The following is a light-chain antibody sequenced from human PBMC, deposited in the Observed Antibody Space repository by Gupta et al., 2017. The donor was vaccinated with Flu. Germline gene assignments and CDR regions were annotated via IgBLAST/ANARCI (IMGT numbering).Light chain of an antibody. CDR3: QQGDSFPIT. Sequence: DIQMTQSPSSVSASVGDRVTITCRASQGISSWLVWYQQKPGNAPKLLIYDASSLQSGVPSRFSGSGSGTDFTLTISSLQPEDFATYYCQQGDSFPITFGQGTRVEIK. CDR2: DAS. J-gene: IGKJ5*01. CDR1: QGISSW. V-gene: IGKV1D-12*01.